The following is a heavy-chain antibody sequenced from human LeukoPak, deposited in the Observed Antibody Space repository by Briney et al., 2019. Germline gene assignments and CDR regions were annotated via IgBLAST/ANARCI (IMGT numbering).Heavy chain of an antibody. V-gene: IGHV1-69*13. J-gene: IGHJ4*02. D-gene: IGHD1-26*01. Sequence: AASVKVSCKASGGTFSSYAISWVRQAPGQGLELMGGIIPIFGTANYAQKLQGRVTITADEATSTAYMELSSLRAEDTAVYYCRGSGSSPYYFDYWGQGTLVTVSS. CDR1: GGTFSSYA. CDR2: IIPIFGTA. CDR3: RGSGSSPYYFDY.